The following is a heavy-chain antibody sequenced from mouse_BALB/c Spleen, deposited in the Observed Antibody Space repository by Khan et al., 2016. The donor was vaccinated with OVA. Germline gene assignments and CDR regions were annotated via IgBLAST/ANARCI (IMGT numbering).Heavy chain of an antibody. J-gene: IGHJ1*01. CDR1: GYTFTNYG. Sequence: QIQLVQSGPELKKPGETVKISCKASGYTFTNYGMNWVKQAPGKGLKWMGWINTYTGETTYADDFKGRFAFSLETSASTAYLQINNLKNEDMAKYFCARGASYWYFDVWGAGTTVTVSS. V-gene: IGHV9-1*02. CDR2: INTYTGET. CDR3: ARGASYWYFDV.